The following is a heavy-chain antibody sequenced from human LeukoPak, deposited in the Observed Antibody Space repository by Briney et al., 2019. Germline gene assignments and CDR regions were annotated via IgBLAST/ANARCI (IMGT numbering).Heavy chain of an antibody. CDR1: GFTFSSYW. V-gene: IGHV3-7*01. D-gene: IGHD6-19*01. Sequence: GGSLRLSCAASGFTFSSYWMSWVRQAPGKGLEWVANIKQDGSEKYYVDSVKGRFTISRDNAKNSLYLQMNSLRAEDTAVYYCAKDFNRGLVHEPNWFDPWGQGTLVTVSS. CDR3: AKDFNRGLVHEPNWFDP. J-gene: IGHJ5*02. CDR2: IKQDGSEK.